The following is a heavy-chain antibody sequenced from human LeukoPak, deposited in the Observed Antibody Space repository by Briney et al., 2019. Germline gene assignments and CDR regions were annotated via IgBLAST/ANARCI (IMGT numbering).Heavy chain of an antibody. CDR3: ARDRRRDTSGWYYDFQH. CDR2: IRQDGSEK. Sequence: GGSLRLSCAASGFTFSSYWMSWVRQAPGKGLEWVANIRQDGSEKYYVDSVKGRFTISRDNAENSLYLQMHSLRAEDTAVYYCARDRRRDTSGWYYDFQHWGQGTLVTVSS. D-gene: IGHD6-19*01. J-gene: IGHJ1*01. CDR1: GFTFSSYW. V-gene: IGHV3-7*01.